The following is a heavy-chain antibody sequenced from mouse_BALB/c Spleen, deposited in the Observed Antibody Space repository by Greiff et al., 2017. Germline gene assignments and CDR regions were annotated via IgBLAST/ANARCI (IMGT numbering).Heavy chain of an antibody. CDR2: IYPGSGNT. CDR3: ARTRDY. CDR1: GYTFTDYY. Sequence: QVQLKQSGAELARPGASVKLSCKASGYTFTDYYINWVKQRTGQGLEWIGEIYPGSGNTYYNEKFKGKATLTADKSSSTAYMQLSSLTSEDSAVYFCARTRDYWGQGTTLTVSS. V-gene: IGHV1-77*01. J-gene: IGHJ2*01.